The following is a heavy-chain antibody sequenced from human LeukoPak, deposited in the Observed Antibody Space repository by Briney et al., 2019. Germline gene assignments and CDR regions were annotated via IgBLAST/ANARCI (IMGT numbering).Heavy chain of an antibody. CDR1: GYSISSGYY. V-gene: IGHV4-38-2*02. CDR2: IYHSGST. CDR3: ARDGAVPAAISWFDP. J-gene: IGHJ5*02. Sequence: KPSETLSLTCTVSGYSISSGYYWGWIRQPPGKGLEWIGSIYHSGSTYYNPSLKSRVTISVDTSKNQFSLKLSSVTAADTAVYYCARDGAVPAAISWFDPWGQGTLVTVSS. D-gene: IGHD2-2*01.